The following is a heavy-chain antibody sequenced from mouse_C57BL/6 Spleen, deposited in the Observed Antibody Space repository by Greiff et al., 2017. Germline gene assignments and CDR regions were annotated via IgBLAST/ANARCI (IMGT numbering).Heavy chain of an antibody. D-gene: IGHD2-4*01. CDR3: ASTMIPPCFAY. Sequence: QVQLQQSGAELVRPGTSVKLSCKASGYTFTSYWMHWVKQRPGQGLEWIGVIDPSDSYTNYTQKFKGKATLTVDTSSSTAYMQLISLTSADAAVYYCASTMIPPCFAYGGQGTLVTVSA. CDR2: IDPSDSYT. CDR1: GYTFTSYW. V-gene: IGHV1-59*01. J-gene: IGHJ3*01.